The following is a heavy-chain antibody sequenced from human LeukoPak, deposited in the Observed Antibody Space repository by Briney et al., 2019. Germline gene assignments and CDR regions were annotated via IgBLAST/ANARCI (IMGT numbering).Heavy chain of an antibody. CDR2: ISCCGSTI. V-gene: IGHV3-11*01. J-gene: IGHJ5*02. CDR3: ARVNQDIVVVPAAMCWFDP. Sequence: GGSLRLPCAASGFPYSVYYMSWIRQAPGKGLEGVSYISCCGSTIYYADSVKGRFTISRDNAKHSLYLQMNSLRAEDTAVYYCARVNQDIVVVPAAMCWFDPWGEGTL. CDR1: GFPYSVYY. D-gene: IGHD2-2*01.